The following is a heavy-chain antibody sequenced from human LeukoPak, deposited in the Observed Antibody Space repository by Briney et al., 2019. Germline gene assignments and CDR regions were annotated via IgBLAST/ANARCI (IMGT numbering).Heavy chain of an antibody. D-gene: IGHD6-19*01. V-gene: IGHV4-39*07. CDR2: IYYSGST. CDR1: GGSISSSSYY. J-gene: IGHJ4*02. CDR3: ARDGDGVAGPGLYFDY. Sequence: SETLSLTCTVSGGSISSSSYYWGWIRQPPGKGLEWIGSIYYSGSTYYNPSLKSRVTISVDTSKNQFSLKLSSVTAADTAVYHCARDGDGVAGPGLYFDYWGQGTLVTVSS.